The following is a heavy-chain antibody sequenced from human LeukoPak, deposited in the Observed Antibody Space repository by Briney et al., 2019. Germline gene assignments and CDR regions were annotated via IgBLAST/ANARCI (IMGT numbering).Heavy chain of an antibody. D-gene: IGHD4-17*01. CDR3: ARSDYGDYVFGVIDY. CDR1: GFTFSSYW. CDR2: IWYDGSNK. J-gene: IGHJ4*02. Sequence: GGSLRLSCAASGFTFSSYWMSWVRQAPGKGLEWVAVIWYDGSNKYYADSVKGRFAISRDNSKNTLYLQMNSLRAEDTAVYYCARSDYGDYVFGVIDYWGQGTLVTVSS. V-gene: IGHV3-33*08.